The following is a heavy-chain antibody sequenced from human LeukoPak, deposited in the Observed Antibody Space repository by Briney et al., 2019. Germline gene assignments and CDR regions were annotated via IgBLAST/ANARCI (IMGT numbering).Heavy chain of an antibody. D-gene: IGHD6-19*01. V-gene: IGHV4-39*01. CDR1: GGSISSSSYY. Sequence: SETLSLTCTVSGGSISSSSYYWGWIGQPPGKGLEWIGSIHYSGSTYYNPSLKSRVTISVDTSKNQFSLNLRSVTAADTAVYYCARPNNPHSSGWYVKFWGQGTLVTVSS. J-gene: IGHJ4*02. CDR2: IHYSGST. CDR3: ARPNNPHSSGWYVKF.